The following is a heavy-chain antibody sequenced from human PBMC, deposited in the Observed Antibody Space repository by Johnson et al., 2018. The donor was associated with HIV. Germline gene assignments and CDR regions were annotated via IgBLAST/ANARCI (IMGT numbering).Heavy chain of an antibody. CDR3: ARAYYTFWSGYDAFDI. J-gene: IGHJ3*02. V-gene: IGHV3-NL1*01. CDR2: INWNGGSR. D-gene: IGHD3-3*01. CDR1: GFTFSSSW. Sequence: QVQLVESGGGLVQPGGSLRLSCAASGFTFSSSWMHWVCQAPEKGLEWVSGINWNGGSRDYADSVKGRFTISRDNSKNTLYLQMNSLRAEDTAVYYCARAYYTFWSGYDAFDIWGQGTMVTVSS.